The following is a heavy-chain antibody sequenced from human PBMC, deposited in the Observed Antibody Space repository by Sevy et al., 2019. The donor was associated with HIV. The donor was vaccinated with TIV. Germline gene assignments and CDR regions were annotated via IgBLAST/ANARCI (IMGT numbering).Heavy chain of an antibody. Sequence: SETLSLTCTVSGGSISNYFWSWIRQPPGKGLEWIGYIYYSGSTNYNPSLKSRITISVDTSKNQFSLKMSSLTAAATAVYYCARESIGAVGEFDYWGQGTLVTVSS. J-gene: IGHJ4*02. CDR2: IYYSGST. CDR1: GGSISNYF. V-gene: IGHV4-59*01. CDR3: ARESIGAVGEFDY. D-gene: IGHD3-10*01.